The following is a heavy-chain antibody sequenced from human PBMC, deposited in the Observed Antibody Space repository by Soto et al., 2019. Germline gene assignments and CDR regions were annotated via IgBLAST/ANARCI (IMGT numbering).Heavy chain of an antibody. D-gene: IGHD3-22*01. J-gene: IGHJ4*02. Sequence: GGPVKVSCKASGYTFTSYDINWVRQATGQGLEWMGWMNPNSGNTGYAQKFQGRVTMTRNTSISTAYMELSSLRSEDTAVYYCARGPRRSSGYMYWGQGTLVTVSS. CDR3: ARGPRRSSGYMY. CDR1: GYTFTSYD. CDR2: MNPNSGNT. V-gene: IGHV1-8*01.